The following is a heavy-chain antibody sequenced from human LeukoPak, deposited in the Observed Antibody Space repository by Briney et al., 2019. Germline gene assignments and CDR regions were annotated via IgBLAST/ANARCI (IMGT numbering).Heavy chain of an antibody. CDR2: ISWNSGSI. D-gene: IGHD6-19*01. V-gene: IGHV3-9*01. Sequence: GGSLRLSCAASGFTYDDYAMHWVRQAPGKGLEWVSGISWNSGSIGYADSVKGRFTISRDNAKNSLYLQMNSLRLEDTAVYYCARGGGAVPGTGYWGQGTLVTVSS. CDR1: GFTYDDYA. J-gene: IGHJ4*02. CDR3: ARGGGAVPGTGY.